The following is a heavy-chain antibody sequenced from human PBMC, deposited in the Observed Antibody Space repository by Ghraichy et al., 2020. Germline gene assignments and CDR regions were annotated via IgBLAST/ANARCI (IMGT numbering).Heavy chain of an antibody. D-gene: IGHD4-23*01. CDR2: IYYSGST. J-gene: IGHJ5*02. CDR1: GGSISSSSYY. V-gene: IGHV4-39*01. CDR3: ARQDGDYGGNEVGPFDP. Sequence: SETLSLTCTVSGGSISSSSYYWGWIRQPPGKGLEWIGSIYYSGSTYYNPSLKSRVTISVDTSKNQFSLKLSSVTAADTAVYYCARQDGDYGGNEVGPFDPWGQGTLVTVSS.